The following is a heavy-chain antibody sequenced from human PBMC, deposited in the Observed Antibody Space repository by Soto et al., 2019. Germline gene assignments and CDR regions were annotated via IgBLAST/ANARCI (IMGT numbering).Heavy chain of an antibody. D-gene: IGHD3-3*01. CDR3: AKSITIFGVVITFFDY. Sequence: SETLSLTCSVSGVSIGSHFWSWIRQAPGKGPELVGYIYHTVNTNYNPALKSRVTISMDTSENQLSLQLSSVTAADTAVYYCAKSITIFGVVITFFDYWGQGTLVTVSS. CDR2: IYHTVNT. J-gene: IGHJ4*02. V-gene: IGHV4-59*11. CDR1: GVSIGSHF.